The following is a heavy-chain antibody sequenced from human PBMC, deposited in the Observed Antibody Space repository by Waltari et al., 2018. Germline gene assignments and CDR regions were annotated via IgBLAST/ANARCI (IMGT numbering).Heavy chain of an antibody. Sequence: EVQLVESGGGLVQPGGSLRLSCAASGFTFSASWMTWVRQAPGKGLEGVANIKQDGSEKYYVDSVKGRFTISRDNAKNSLYLLMSSLRAEDTSVYYCARGTSGSYHTPVSYWGQGTLVTVSS. V-gene: IGHV3-7*01. CDR1: GFTFSASW. J-gene: IGHJ4*02. CDR2: IKQDGSEK. D-gene: IGHD1-26*01. CDR3: ARGTSGSYHTPVSY.